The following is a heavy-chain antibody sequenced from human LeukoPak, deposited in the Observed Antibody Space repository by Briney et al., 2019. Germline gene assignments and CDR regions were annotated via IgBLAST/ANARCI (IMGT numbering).Heavy chain of an antibody. J-gene: IGHJ4*02. CDR3: ARHSPGSRGVDY. V-gene: IGHV4-34*01. CDR1: GESFSGHY. D-gene: IGHD2-21*01. Sequence: SETLSLTCAVYGESFSGHYWTWIRQPPGKGLEWIAEINHSGNTQYNPSLKSRVTISIDTSKNQFSLYLTSVTAADTAMYYCARHSPGSRGVDYWGQETLVTVSS. CDR2: INHSGNT.